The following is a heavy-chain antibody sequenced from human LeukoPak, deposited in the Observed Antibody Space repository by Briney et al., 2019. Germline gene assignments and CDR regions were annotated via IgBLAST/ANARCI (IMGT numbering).Heavy chain of an antibody. V-gene: IGHV1-3*03. CDR1: GYTFTSYA. J-gene: IGHJ4*02. CDR2: INAGNGNT. CDR3: ARGPIAAAGTWGSFVY. Sequence: ASVKVSCKASGYTFTSYAMHWVRQAPGQRLEWMGWINAGNGNTKYSQEFQGRVTITRDTSASTAYMELSSLRSEDMAVYYCARGPIAAAGTWGSFVYWGQGTLVTVSS. D-gene: IGHD6-13*01.